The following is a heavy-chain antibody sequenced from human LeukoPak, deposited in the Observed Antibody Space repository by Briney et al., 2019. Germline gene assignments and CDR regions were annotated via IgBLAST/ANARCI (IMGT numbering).Heavy chain of an antibody. CDR2: ISSSSSTI. Sequence: GGSLRLSCAASGFTFSSYSMNWVRQAPGKGLEWVSYISSSSSTIYYADSVKGRFTISRDNSKNTLYLQMNSLRAEDTAVYYCAKVSTVTTIIREIDYWGQGTLVTVSS. D-gene: IGHD4-17*01. J-gene: IGHJ4*02. CDR1: GFTFSSYS. CDR3: AKVSTVTTIIREIDY. V-gene: IGHV3-48*01.